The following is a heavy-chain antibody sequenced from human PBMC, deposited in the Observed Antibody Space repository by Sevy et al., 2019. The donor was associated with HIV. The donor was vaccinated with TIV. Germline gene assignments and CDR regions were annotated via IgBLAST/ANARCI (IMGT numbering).Heavy chain of an antibody. J-gene: IGHJ5*02. CDR1: GFTFSDFW. D-gene: IGHD7-27*01. V-gene: IGHV3-7*01. CDR3: ARDPDWGALDR. CDR2: INQDERHI. Sequence: GGSLRLSCEVSGFTFSDFWMTWVRQGPGKGLEWVAYINQDERHINLLDSVRGRFTISRDNAKNSLYLQMDSLRAEDTAIYYGARDPDWGALDRWGQGTLVTVSS.